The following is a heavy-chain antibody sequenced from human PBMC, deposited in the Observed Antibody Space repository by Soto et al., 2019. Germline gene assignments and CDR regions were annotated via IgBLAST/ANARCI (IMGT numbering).Heavy chain of an antibody. Sequence: GGTLRLSCAASGFTFDGYDIYWVRQGPGRGQEWVSGITWNSGKIAYADSVQGRFTIVSDDDYNSLYLQMNSLRPADTALYYCVKDSYAYFTWVMWTPANFFDHWGQGALVTGFS. CDR1: GFTFDGYD. V-gene: IGHV3-9*01. CDR2: ITWNSGKI. D-gene: IGHD3-16*01. J-gene: IGHJ4*02. CDR3: VKDSYAYFTWVMWTPANFFDH.